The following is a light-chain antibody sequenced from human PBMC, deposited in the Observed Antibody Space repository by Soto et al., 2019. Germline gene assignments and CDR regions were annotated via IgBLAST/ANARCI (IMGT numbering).Light chain of an antibody. V-gene: IGLV7-46*01. J-gene: IGLJ3*02. Sequence: QAVVTQEPSLTVSPGGTVTLTCGSSTGAVTSGHWPYWFQQKPGQAPRTLIYDTSNTHSWTPARLSGSLLGGKAALTLSGXXXXXXAEYYCLLSFSGTWVFGGGTKLTV. CDR3: LLSFSGTWV. CDR2: DTS. CDR1: TGAVTSGHW.